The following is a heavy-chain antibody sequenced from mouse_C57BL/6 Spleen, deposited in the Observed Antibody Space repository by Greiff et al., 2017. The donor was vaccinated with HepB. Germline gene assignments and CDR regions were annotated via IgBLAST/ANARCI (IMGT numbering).Heavy chain of an antibody. D-gene: IGHD2-5*01. V-gene: IGHV1-59*01. CDR2: IDPSDSYT. Sequence: VQLQQPGAELVRPGTSVKLSCKASGYTFTSYWMHWVKQRPGQGLEWIGVIDPSDSYTNYNQKFKGKATLTVDTSSSTAYMQHSSLTSEDSAVYYCARDYSNLFAYWGQGTLVTVSA. CDR3: ARDYSNLFAY. J-gene: IGHJ3*01. CDR1: GYTFTSYW.